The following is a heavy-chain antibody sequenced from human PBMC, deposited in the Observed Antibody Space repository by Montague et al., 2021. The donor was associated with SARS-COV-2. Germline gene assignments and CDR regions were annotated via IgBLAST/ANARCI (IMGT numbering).Heavy chain of an antibody. J-gene: IGHJ3*01. D-gene: IGHD5-18*01. Sequence: SETLSLTCTVSGGSINSTTYYWAWLRQPPGKGLEGIVSVYYTGSNYYNPSLQSRGTMSVDTSKKQFSLKPSSVTAAAAGVYYCARHFPSGYTFGLDAFDLWGQGTMVTVSS. CDR2: VYYTGSN. CDR1: GGSINSTTYY. CDR3: ARHFPSGYTFGLDAFDL. V-gene: IGHV4-39*01.